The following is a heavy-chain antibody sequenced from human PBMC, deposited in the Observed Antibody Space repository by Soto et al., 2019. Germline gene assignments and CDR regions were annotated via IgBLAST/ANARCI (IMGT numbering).Heavy chain of an antibody. V-gene: IGHV1-69*13. CDR2: IIPIFGTA. CDR1: GGTFSSYA. Sequence: SVKVSCKASGGTFSSYAISWVRQAPGQGLEWMGGIIPIFGTANYAQKFQGRVTITADESTSTAYMELSSLRSEDTAVYYCATDALAAYGAHAFDIWGQGTMVTVSS. J-gene: IGHJ3*02. D-gene: IGHD3-16*01. CDR3: ATDALAAYGAHAFDI.